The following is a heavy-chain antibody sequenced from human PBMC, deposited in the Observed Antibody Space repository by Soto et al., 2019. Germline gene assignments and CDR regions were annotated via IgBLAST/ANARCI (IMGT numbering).Heavy chain of an antibody. CDR2: ISYEGSNK. J-gene: IGHJ4*02. Sequence: GGSLRLSWSASAFTFSSYAMHWVRHAPGKGLEWVAVISYEGSNKYYADSVKGRFTISRDNSKNTLYLQMNSLRAEDTAVYYCARVSRYCTNGVCYTDFDYWGQGTLVTVSS. CDR3: ARVSRYCTNGVCYTDFDY. D-gene: IGHD2-8*01. CDR1: AFTFSSYA. V-gene: IGHV3-30-3*01.